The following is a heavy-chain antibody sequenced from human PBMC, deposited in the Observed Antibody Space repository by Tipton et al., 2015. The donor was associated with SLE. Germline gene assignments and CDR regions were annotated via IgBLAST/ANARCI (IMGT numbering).Heavy chain of an antibody. CDR2: ISSTGRT. D-gene: IGHD2-15*01. J-gene: IGHJ3*02. CDR3: ARSDIVVVVAATTAFDI. V-gene: IGHV4-61*09. Sequence: TLSLTCTVSGGSIGSGDYYWTWLRQPAGKGLEWIGHISSTGRTRYNSSLRSRVTISSDTSKNQFSLRLTYVTAADTAVYYCARSDIVVVVAATTAFDIWGQGTMVTVSS. CDR1: GGSIGSGDYY.